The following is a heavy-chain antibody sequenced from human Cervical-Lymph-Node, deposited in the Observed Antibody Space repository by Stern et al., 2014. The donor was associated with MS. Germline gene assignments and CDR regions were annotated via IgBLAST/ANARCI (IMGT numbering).Heavy chain of an antibody. D-gene: IGHD6-19*01. CDR1: GYTFTTYY. CDR3: ARGGSSGWCFDY. J-gene: IGHJ4*02. V-gene: IGHV1-46*03. CDR2: INPSGGST. Sequence: QVQLVESGAEVKKPGASVKVSCKASGYTFTTYYIHWVRQAPGKGLEWMGIINPSGGSTSYAQKFQGRVTMTRDTSTSTVYMELSSLRSEDTAVYYCARGGSSGWCFDYWGQGTLVTVSS.